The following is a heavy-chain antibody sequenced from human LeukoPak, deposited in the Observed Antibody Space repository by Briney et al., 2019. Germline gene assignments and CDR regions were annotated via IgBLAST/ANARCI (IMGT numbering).Heavy chain of an antibody. CDR1: GFTFSTYW. Sequence: GGSPRLSCAGSGFTFSTYWMTWVRQAPGKGLEWVSGISESGGSTYYADSVKGRFTSSRDNSKNTLYLQMNNLRAEDTAAYYCAKGSFWGQGTLVTVPS. J-gene: IGHJ4*02. CDR2: ISESGGST. V-gene: IGHV3-23*01. D-gene: IGHD3-10*01. CDR3: AKGSF.